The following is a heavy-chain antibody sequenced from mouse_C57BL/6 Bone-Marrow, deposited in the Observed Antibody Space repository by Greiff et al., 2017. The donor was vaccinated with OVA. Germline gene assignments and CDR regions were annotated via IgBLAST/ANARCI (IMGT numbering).Heavy chain of an antibody. J-gene: IGHJ2*01. CDR2: ISDGGSYT. CDR3: AREATVGHFDY. V-gene: IGHV5-4*01. CDR1: GFTFSSYA. Sequence: EVKLVESGGGLVKPGGSLKLSCAASGFTFSSYAMSWVRQTPEKRLEWVATISDGGSYTYYPDNVKGRFTISRDNAKNNLYLQMSHLKSEDTAMYYCAREATVGHFDYWGQGTTLTVSS. D-gene: IGHD1-1*01.